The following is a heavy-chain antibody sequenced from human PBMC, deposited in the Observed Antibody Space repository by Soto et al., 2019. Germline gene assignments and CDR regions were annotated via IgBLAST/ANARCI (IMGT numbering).Heavy chain of an antibody. CDR3: ARDRRRILGWNDAFDI. D-gene: IGHD6-19*01. Sequence: PWGSLRLSCATSVFTFSSYAMHWVRRAPGKGLDWVAVISYDGSNKYYADSVKGRFTISRDNSKNTLYLQMNSLRAEDTAVYYCARDRRRILGWNDAFDIWGQGTMVTVSS. V-gene: IGHV3-30-3*01. CDR2: ISYDGSNK. J-gene: IGHJ3*02. CDR1: VFTFSSYA.